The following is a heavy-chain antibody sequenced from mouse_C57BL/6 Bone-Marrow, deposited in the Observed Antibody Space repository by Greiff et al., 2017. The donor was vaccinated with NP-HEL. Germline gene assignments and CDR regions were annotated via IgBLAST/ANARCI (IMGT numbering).Heavy chain of an antibody. J-gene: IGHJ3*01. CDR1: GYTFTNYW. V-gene: IGHV1-63*01. Sequence: QVHVKQSGAELVRPGTSVKMSCKASGYTFTNYWIGWVKQRPGHGLEWIGDIYPGGGYTNYNEKFKGKATLTADKSSSTAYMQVSSLTSEDSAIYDCARRTTPRSWFAYWGQGTLVTVSA. CDR3: ARRTTPRSWFAY. D-gene: IGHD5-5*01. CDR2: IYPGGGYT.